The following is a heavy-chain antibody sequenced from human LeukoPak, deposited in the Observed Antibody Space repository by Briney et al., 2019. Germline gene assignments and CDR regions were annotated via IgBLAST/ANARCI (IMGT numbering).Heavy chain of an antibody. J-gene: IGHJ4*02. CDR3: ARRYSGVMEGHFDY. Sequence: AASVKVSCKASGYTFSTSDINWVRQATGQGLEWMGWMNPYSGKAGYAQKFQGRVTMTRDTSISAAYMELSSLRSEDTAVYYCARRYSGVMEGHFDYWGQGTLVTVSS. CDR1: GYTFSTSD. CDR2: MNPYSGKA. V-gene: IGHV1-8*01. D-gene: IGHD5-12*01.